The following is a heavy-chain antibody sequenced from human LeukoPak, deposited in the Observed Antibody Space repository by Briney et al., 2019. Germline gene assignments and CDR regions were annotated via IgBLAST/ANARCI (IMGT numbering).Heavy chain of an antibody. CDR1: GGSISSYY. J-gene: IGHJ4*02. Sequence: PSETLSLTCTVSGGSISSYYWSWIRQPPGKGLEWIGYIYYSGSTNYNPSLKSRVTISVDTSKNQFSLKLSSVTAADTAVHYCARGVVIHLFDYWGQGTLVTVSS. V-gene: IGHV4-59*01. D-gene: IGHD3-22*01. CDR3: ARGVVIHLFDY. CDR2: IYYSGST.